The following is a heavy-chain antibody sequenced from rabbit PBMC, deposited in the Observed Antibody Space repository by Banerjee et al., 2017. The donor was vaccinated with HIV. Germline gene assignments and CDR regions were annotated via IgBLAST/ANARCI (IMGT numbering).Heavy chain of an antibody. CDR2: MHPDSGHT. CDR3: ARSDSSDGTYFNL. V-gene: IGHV1S45*01. D-gene: IGHD4-1*01. J-gene: IGHJ4*01. CDR1: GFSFSSTYC. Sequence: QEHLEESGGGLVKPEGSLTLTCTASGFSFSSTYCVCWVRQAPGKGLELIGCMHPDSGHTWYAGWAKGRFTISKTSPTTVTLQMTSLTVADTATYFCARSDSSDGTYFNLWGPGTLVTVS.